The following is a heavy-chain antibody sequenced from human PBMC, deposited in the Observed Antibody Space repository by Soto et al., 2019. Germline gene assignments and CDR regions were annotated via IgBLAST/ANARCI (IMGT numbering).Heavy chain of an antibody. D-gene: IGHD6-13*01. CDR1: GGTFSSYA. CDR3: AFGIAAADYYYYNETQA. Sequence: SVKVSCKGSGGTFSSYAISWVRQAPGQGLEWMGGIIPIFGTANYAQKFQGRVTITADESTSAAYMELSSLRSEDTAVYYCAFGIAAADYYYYNETQAWGQATTATASS. J-gene: IGHJ6*02. CDR2: IIPIFGTA. V-gene: IGHV1-69*13.